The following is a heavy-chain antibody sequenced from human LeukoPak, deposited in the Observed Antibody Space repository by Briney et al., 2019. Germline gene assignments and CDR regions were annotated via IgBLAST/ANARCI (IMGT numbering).Heavy chain of an antibody. V-gene: IGHV5-51*01. Sequence: GESLKISCKSSGYSFTNYWIGWVRQTPGKGLEWMGIIYPGDSDTRYSPSFQGQVTISADKSISTAYLQCSSLKASDTAMYYCAGLGMATTWRFDYWGQGTQVTVSS. J-gene: IGHJ4*02. CDR2: IYPGDSDT. D-gene: IGHD5-24*01. CDR1: GYSFTNYW. CDR3: AGLGMATTWRFDY.